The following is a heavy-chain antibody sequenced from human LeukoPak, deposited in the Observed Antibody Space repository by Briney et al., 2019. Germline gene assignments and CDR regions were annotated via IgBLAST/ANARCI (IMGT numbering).Heavy chain of an antibody. CDR1: GFTFSSYG. Sequence: PGGSLRLSCAASGFTFSSYGMSWVRQAPEKGLEGVSGISGSGGSTYYADSVKGRFTISRDNFKDTLYLQMTSLRAEDTAVYYCVKDSDELIAAVYNWFDPWGQGTQVTVSS. D-gene: IGHD6-13*01. V-gene: IGHV3-23*01. J-gene: IGHJ5*02. CDR3: VKDSDELIAAVYNWFDP. CDR2: ISGSGGST.